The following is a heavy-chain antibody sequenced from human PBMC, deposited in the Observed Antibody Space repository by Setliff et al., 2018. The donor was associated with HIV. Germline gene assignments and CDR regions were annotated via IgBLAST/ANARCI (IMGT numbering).Heavy chain of an antibody. V-gene: IGHV4-59*08. J-gene: IGHJ4*02. CDR3: ARHSPSDY. CDR1: GDPISTDY. CDR2: IYNSAST. Sequence: PSETLSLTCTVSGDPISTDYWTWIRQPPGKGLEWIGYIYNSASTSYNPSLKSRVTISVDTSKNQFSLKLSSVTAADTAVYYCARHSPSDYWGQGTLVTVSS.